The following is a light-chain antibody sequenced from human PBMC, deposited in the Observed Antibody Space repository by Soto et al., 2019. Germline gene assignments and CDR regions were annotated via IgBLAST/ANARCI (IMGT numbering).Light chain of an antibody. CDR3: QQHGNSPWT. CDR1: QTVSSSY. V-gene: IGKV3-20*01. Sequence: EIVLTQSPGTLSLSPGDRATLSCRASQTVSSSYLAWFQQKPGQAPRLLIYGSSSRATGIPDRFSGSGSGTDFTLTISRVEPEDFAVYYCQQHGNSPWTFGRGTKVEIK. CDR2: GSS. J-gene: IGKJ1*01.